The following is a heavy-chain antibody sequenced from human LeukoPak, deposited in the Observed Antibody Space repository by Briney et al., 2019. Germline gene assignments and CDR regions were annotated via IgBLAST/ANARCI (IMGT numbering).Heavy chain of an antibody. CDR2: INHSGST. J-gene: IGHJ6*02. CDR3: ARGFITMVRGVIPGSYYYYYGMDV. V-gene: IGHV4-34*01. Sequence: PSETLSLTCAVYGGSFSGYYWSWIRQPPGKGLEWIGEINHSGSTNYNPSLKSRVTISVDTSKNQFSLKLSSVTAADTAAYYCARGFITMVRGVIPGSYYYYYGMDVWGQGTTVTVSS. CDR1: GGSFSGYY. D-gene: IGHD3-10*01.